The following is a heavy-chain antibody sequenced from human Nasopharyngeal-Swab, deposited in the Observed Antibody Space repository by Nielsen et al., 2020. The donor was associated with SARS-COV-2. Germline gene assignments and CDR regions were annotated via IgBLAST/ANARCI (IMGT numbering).Heavy chain of an antibody. V-gene: IGHV3-66*03. J-gene: IGHJ6*03. D-gene: IGHD4-11*01. Sequence: GESLKISCAASGFTVNSNFMTWVRQAPGKGLEWVSLIYSSGGTHYADSVKGRFTISRDNSNNTLYLQMNSLRPDDTAVYYCARDYRSYYYYMDVWGKGTTVTVSS. CDR2: IYSSGGT. CDR1: GFTVNSNF. CDR3: ARDYRSYYYYMDV.